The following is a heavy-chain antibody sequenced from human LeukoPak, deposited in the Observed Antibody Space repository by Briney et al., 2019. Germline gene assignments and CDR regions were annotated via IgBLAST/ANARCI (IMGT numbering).Heavy chain of an antibody. CDR3: ASLIYGDYSY. V-gene: IGHV3-72*01. CDR1: GFTFSDHY. CDR2: TRNKANSYTT. Sequence: PGGSLRLSCAASGFTFSDHYMGWVRQAPGKGLEWVGRTRNKANSYTTEYAASVKGRFTISRDDSKNSLYLQMNSLKTEDTAVYYCASLIYGDYSYWGQGTLVTVSS. J-gene: IGHJ4*02. D-gene: IGHD4-17*01.